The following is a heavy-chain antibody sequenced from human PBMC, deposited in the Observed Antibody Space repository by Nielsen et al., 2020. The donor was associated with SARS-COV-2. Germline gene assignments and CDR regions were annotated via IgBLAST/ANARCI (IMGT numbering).Heavy chain of an antibody. Sequence: SETLSLTCTVPGGSISSNSYYWGWIRQPPGKGLEWIGNIYYTGSTYYNPSLKSRVTISVDTSKNQFSLKLSSVTAADTAIYYCASEYSGGWYYYFDYWGQGTLVTVSS. CDR1: GGSISSNSYY. CDR2: IYYTGST. J-gene: IGHJ4*02. D-gene: IGHD6-19*01. V-gene: IGHV4-39*01. CDR3: ASEYSGGWYYYFDY.